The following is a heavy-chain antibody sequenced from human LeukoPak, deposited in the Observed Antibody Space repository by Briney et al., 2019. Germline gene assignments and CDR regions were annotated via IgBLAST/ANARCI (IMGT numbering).Heavy chain of an antibody. D-gene: IGHD5-18*01. CDR1: GFTVSSNY. J-gene: IGHJ5*02. V-gene: IGHV3-53*01. Sequence: GGSLRLSCAASGFTVSSNYMSWVRQAPGKGLEWVSVIYSGGSTYYADSVKGRFTISRDYSKNTLYLQMNSLRAEDTAVYYCAKDLRYNFGYDYFDPWGQGTLVTVFS. CDR2: IYSGGST. CDR3: AKDLRYNFGYDYFDP.